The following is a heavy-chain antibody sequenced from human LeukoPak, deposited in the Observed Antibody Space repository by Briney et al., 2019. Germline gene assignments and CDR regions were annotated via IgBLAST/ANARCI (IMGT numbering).Heavy chain of an antibody. CDR3: ARDLGGGDAFDI. CDR1: GGSFSGYY. D-gene: IGHD3-3*01. J-gene: IGHJ3*02. Sequence: TLSLTCAVYGGSFSGYYWNWIRQPPGKGLEWIGEINHSGSTNYNPSLKSRVTISVDTSKNQFSLKLSSVTAADTAVYYCARDLGGGDAFDIWGQGTMVTVSS. CDR2: INHSGST. V-gene: IGHV4-34*09.